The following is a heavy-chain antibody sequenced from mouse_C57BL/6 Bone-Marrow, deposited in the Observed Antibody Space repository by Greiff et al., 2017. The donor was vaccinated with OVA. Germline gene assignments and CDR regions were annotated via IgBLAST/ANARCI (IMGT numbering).Heavy chain of an antibody. D-gene: IGHD1-1*02. J-gene: IGHJ1*03. CDR3: SRRDYARYFDV. Sequence: DVMLVESGGGLVKPGGSLKLSCAASGFTFSSYAMSWVRQTPEKRLEWVATISDGGSYTYYPANVKGRFTISRDTAKNNLSQQMSHLKSADTAMFYCSRRDYARYFDVWGTGTTVTVSS. CDR1: GFTFSSYA. CDR2: ISDGGSYT. V-gene: IGHV5-4*03.